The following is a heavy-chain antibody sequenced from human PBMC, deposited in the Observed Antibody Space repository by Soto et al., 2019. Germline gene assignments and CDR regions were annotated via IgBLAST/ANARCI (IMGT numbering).Heavy chain of an antibody. J-gene: IGHJ6*02. CDR1: GGSISSGGYY. CDR3: ARDIYCSGGSCSYYYYYGMDV. CDR2: IYTSGST. Sequence: PSETLSLTCTVSGGSISSGGYYWSWIRQHPGKGLEWIGYIYTSGSTNYNPSLKSRVTMSVDTSKNQFSLKLSSVTAADTAVYYCARDIYCSGGSCSYYYYYGMDVWGQGTTVTVSS. V-gene: IGHV4-61*08. D-gene: IGHD2-15*01.